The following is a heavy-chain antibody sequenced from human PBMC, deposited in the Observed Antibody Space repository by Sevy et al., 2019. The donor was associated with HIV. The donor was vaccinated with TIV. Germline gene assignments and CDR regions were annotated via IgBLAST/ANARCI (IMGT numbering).Heavy chain of an antibody. J-gene: IGHJ4*02. CDR1: GFTIGDFA. CDR2: IRSKAYGGTT. V-gene: IGHV3-49*03. CDR3: TRDHNGPTFDLDH. Sequence: GGSLRLSCTASGFTIGDFAMSWFRQAPGEGLEWISFIRSKAYGGTTEYAPSVRGRFIVSIDDSRNIAYLQMNSLRTEDTAVYYCTRDHNGPTFDLDHWGQGTLVTVSS. D-gene: IGHD1-26*01.